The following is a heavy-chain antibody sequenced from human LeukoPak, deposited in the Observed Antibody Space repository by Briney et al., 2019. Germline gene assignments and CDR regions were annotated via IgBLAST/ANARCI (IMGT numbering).Heavy chain of an antibody. CDR3: ARALRYDDSSGYYAY. CDR2: INYNSGAT. J-gene: IGHJ4*02. CDR1: GYTFSGYY. V-gene: IGHV1-2*02. D-gene: IGHD3-22*01. Sequence: GASVKVSCKGSGYTFSGYYMRWVRQAPGQGLEWMGWINYNSGATNYAQALQGRVTMTRDTSITIFYMELSSLRSDDTAVYYCARALRYDDSSGYYAYWGQGTLVTVSS.